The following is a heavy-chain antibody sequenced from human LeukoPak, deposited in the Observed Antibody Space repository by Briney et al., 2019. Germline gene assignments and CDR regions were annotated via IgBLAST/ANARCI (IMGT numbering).Heavy chain of an antibody. Sequence: SETLSLTCAVYGGSFSGYYCSWIRRPPGKGREWIGEINHSGSTNYNPSLKSRVTISVDTSKNQFSLKLSSVTAADTAVYYCARAPYDYDFWSGYQNYWGQGTLVTVSS. CDR3: ARAPYDYDFWSGYQNY. J-gene: IGHJ4*02. CDR2: INHSGST. V-gene: IGHV4-34*01. CDR1: GGSFSGYY. D-gene: IGHD3-3*01.